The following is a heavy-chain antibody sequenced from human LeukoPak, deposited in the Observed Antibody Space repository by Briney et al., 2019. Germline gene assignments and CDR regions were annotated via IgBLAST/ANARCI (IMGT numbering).Heavy chain of an antibody. CDR2: IYYSGST. V-gene: IGHV4-59*08. J-gene: IGHJ4*02. D-gene: IGHD5-24*01. CDR1: GGSISGYY. Sequence: SETLSLTCTVSGGSISGYYWSWIRQPPGEGLEWIGYIYYSGSTNYNPSLKSRVTISVDTSKNQFSLKLRSVTAADTAVYYCARRSRDDYNYVYYFDYWGQGTLVTVSS. CDR3: ARRSRDDYNYVYYFDY.